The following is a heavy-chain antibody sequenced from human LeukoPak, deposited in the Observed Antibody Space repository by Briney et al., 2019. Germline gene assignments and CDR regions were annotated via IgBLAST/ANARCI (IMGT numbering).Heavy chain of an antibody. CDR3: AKDLSRFLEWLGEYYFDY. V-gene: IGHV3-23*01. D-gene: IGHD3-3*01. Sequence: PGGSLRLSCAASGFTFSSYAMSWVCQAPGKGLEWVSAISGSGGSTYYADSVKGRFTISRDNSKNTLYLQMNSLRAEDTAVYYCAKDLSRFLEWLGEYYFDYWGQGTLVTVSS. CDR2: ISGSGGST. J-gene: IGHJ4*02. CDR1: GFTFSSYA.